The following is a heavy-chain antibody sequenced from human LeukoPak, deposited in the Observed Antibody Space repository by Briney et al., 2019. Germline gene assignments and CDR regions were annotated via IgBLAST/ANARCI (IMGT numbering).Heavy chain of an antibody. Sequence: SETLSLTCTVSGGSISSYYWSWIRQPPGKGLDWIGYIYYSGSTNYNPSLKSRVTITVDTSKNQFSLKLSSVTAADTAVYYCARDKGTSYLSSFDYWGQGTLVTVSS. J-gene: IGHJ4*02. V-gene: IGHV4-59*01. CDR2: IYYSGST. CDR3: ARDKGTSYLSSFDY. D-gene: IGHD6-6*01. CDR1: GGSISSYY.